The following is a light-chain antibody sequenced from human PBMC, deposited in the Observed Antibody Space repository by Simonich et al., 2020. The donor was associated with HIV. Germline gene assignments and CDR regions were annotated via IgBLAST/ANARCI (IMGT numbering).Light chain of an antibody. CDR3: QQCHTHPHT. V-gene: IGKV4-1*01. Sequence: DIVVTQSPDSLDVSLGERATINCKYSQSVLYSSNNKDNLAWYQQKPGPPTKLLMYSASTRKSVVPDRVSGSGSGTEFTLTISSLQAEDVAVYFCQQCHTHPHTFGQGTKVEIK. CDR1: QSVLYSSNNKDN. CDR2: SAS. J-gene: IGKJ2*01.